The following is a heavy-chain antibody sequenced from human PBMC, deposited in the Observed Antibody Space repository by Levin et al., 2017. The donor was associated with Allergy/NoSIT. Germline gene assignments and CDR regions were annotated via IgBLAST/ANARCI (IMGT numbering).Heavy chain of an antibody. CDR3: ARDRMEQWLVYFDY. CDR1: GFTVSSNY. V-gene: IGHV3-66*01. J-gene: IGHJ4*02. CDR2: IYSGGST. Sequence: GGSLRLSCAASGFTVSSNYMSWVRQAPGKGLEWVSVIYSGGSTYYADSVKGRFTISRDNSKNTLYLQMNSLRAEDTAVYYCARDRMEQWLVYFDYWGQGTLVTVSS. D-gene: IGHD6-19*01.